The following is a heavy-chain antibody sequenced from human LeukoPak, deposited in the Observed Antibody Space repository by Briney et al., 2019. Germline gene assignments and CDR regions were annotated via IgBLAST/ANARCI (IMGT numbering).Heavy chain of an antibody. CDR3: AKGIKFFGVVMYFDY. CDR2: ISGSGGST. Sequence: GGSLRLSCAASGFTLSSYAMSWVRQAPGKGLEWVSAISGSGGSTYYADSVKGRFTISRDNSKNTLYLQMNSLRAEDTAVYYCAKGIKFFGVVMYFDYWGQGTLVTVSS. V-gene: IGHV3-23*01. D-gene: IGHD3-3*01. J-gene: IGHJ4*02. CDR1: GFTLSSYA.